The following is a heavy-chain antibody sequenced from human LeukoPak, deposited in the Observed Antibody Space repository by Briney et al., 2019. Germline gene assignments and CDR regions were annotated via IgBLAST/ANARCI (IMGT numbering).Heavy chain of an antibody. CDR1: GFTFSSYY. Sequence: PGGSLRLSCAASGFTFSSYYMHWVRQARGKGLEWVSAIGTAGDTYYPSSVKGRFTISRENAKNSLYLQMNSRRAGDTAVYDCASAGYSRGWYSLDYWGQGTLVTVSS. V-gene: IGHV3-13*04. CDR3: ASAGYSRGWYSLDY. J-gene: IGHJ4*02. D-gene: IGHD6-19*01. CDR2: IGTAGDT.